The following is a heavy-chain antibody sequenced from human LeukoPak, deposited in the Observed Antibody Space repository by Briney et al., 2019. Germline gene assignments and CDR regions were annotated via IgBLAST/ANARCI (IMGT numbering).Heavy chain of an antibody. CDR1: GFTFSSYS. D-gene: IGHD6-19*01. Sequence: GGSLRLSCAASGFTFSSYSMNWVRQAPGKGLEWVANIKQDGSEEHYVDSVKGRFTISRDNAKNSLYLQMNSLRAEDTAVYYCARSPYSSGWSTEYYFDYWGQGTLVTVSS. CDR3: ARSPYSSGWSTEYYFDY. CDR2: IKQDGSEE. J-gene: IGHJ4*02. V-gene: IGHV3-7*01.